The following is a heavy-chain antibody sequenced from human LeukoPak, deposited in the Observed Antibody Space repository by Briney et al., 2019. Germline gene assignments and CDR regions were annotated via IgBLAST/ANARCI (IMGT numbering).Heavy chain of an antibody. CDR3: ARSTSNYFDY. V-gene: IGHV3-48*03. Sequence: PGGSLRLSCAASGFTFNNYELSWVRQAPGKGLEWVSYISSSGRTKYYADSVKGRFTISRDNAKNSLYLQMNTLRAEDTAVYYCARSTSNYFDYWGQGTLVTVSS. CDR2: ISSSGRTK. J-gene: IGHJ4*02. CDR1: GFTFNNYE.